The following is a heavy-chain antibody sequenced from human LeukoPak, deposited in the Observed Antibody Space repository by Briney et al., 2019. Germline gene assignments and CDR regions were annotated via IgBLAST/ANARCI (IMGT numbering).Heavy chain of an antibody. D-gene: IGHD3-10*01. J-gene: IGHJ4*02. CDR1: GFTFSSYA. V-gene: IGHV3-23*01. CDR2: TSGSGGST. Sequence: PGGSLRLSCAASGFTFSSYAMSWVHQAPGKGLEWVAGTSGSGGSTYYADSVKGRFTISRDNSKNTLYLQMNSLRAEDTAVYYCAKDGPGYYGSGSHYTAYPYYFDYWGQGPRSPSPQ. CDR3: AKDGPGYYGSGSHYTAYPYYFDY.